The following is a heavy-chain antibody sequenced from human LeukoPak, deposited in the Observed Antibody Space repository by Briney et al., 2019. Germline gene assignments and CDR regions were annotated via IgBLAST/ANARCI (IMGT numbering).Heavy chain of an antibody. V-gene: IGHV1-69*13. D-gene: IGHD2-15*01. CDR2: IIPIFGTA. Sequence: GASVKVSCKASGGTFSSYAISWVRQAPGQGLEWMGGIIPIFGTANYAQKFQGRVTITADESTSTAYMELSSLRSEDTAVYYCARGGYCSSSSCPDTNGENDYWGQGTLVTVSS. CDR1: GGTFSSYA. J-gene: IGHJ4*02. CDR3: ARGGYCSSSSCPDTNGENDY.